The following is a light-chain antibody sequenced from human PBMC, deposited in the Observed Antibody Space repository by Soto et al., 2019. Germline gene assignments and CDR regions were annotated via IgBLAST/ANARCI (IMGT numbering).Light chain of an antibody. J-gene: IGKJ4*01. CDR2: GAS. V-gene: IGKV3-15*01. CDR1: QSVSSN. CDR3: QQYSDWPFT. Sequence: EIVMTQSPATLSVSPGERATLSCRASQSVSSNLAWYQHKPGQAPRLLIFGASTRDTGIPARSSGSGSGTEFTLTISSLQSEDFAVYYCQQYSDWPFTFGGGTKVEIK.